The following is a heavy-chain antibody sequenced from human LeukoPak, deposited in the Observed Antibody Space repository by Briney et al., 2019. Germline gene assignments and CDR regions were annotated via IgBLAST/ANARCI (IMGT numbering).Heavy chain of an antibody. CDR2: IYTSGST. J-gene: IGHJ4*02. D-gene: IGHD6-19*01. CDR3: ARVRCNSSGWCHFEY. Sequence: PSETLSLTCTVSGGSISSGSYYWSWIRQPAGKGLEWIGRIYTSGSTNYNPSLKSRVTISVDTSKNQFSLKLSSVTAADTAVYYCARVRCNSSGWCHFEYWGQGTLVTVSS. V-gene: IGHV4-61*02. CDR1: GGSISSGSYY.